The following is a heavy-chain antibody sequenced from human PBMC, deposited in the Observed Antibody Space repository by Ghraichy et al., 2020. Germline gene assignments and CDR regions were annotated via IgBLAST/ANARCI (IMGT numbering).Heavy chain of an antibody. D-gene: IGHD3-10*01. CDR2: INHSGSA. J-gene: IGHJ4*01. Sequence: SETLSLTCTVSGDSTIRHYWSWIRQPPGKGLEWIAYINHSGSAHFNPSFQSRGTMSIDTSRNHFSLKLSSVTAADTAVYYCARSHYASGTIDPNTFAFWG. CDR1: GDSTIRHY. V-gene: IGHV4-59*11. CDR3: ARSHYASGTIDPNTFAF.